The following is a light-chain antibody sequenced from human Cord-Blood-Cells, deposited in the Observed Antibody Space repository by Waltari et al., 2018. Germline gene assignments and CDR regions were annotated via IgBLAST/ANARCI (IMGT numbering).Light chain of an antibody. CDR3: QQYNNWPPWT. V-gene: IGKV3-15*01. J-gene: IGKJ1*01. CDR2: GAS. CDR1: QSVSSN. Sequence: EIVMTQSPATLSVSPGERATLSYRASQSVSSNLAWYQQKPGQAPRLLIYGASTRATGIPARFSGSGSGTAFTLTISSLQSEDFAVYYCQQYNNWPPWTFGQGTKVEIK.